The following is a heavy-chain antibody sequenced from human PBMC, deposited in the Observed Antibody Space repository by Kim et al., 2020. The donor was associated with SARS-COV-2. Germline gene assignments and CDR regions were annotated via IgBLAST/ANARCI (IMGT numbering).Heavy chain of an antibody. Sequence: GGSLRLSCAASGFTFSSYAMSWVRQAPGKGLEWVSAISGSGGSTYYADSVKGRFTISRDNSKNTLYLQMNSLRAEDTAVYYCAKDPLTFIVVVPAAINPKADYWGQGTLVTVSS. CDR2: ISGSGGST. CDR1: GFTFSSYA. J-gene: IGHJ4*02. V-gene: IGHV3-23*01. D-gene: IGHD2-2*01. CDR3: AKDPLTFIVVVPAAINPKADY.